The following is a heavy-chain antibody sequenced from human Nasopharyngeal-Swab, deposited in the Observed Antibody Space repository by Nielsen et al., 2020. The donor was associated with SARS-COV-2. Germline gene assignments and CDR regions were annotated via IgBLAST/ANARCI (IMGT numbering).Heavy chain of an antibody. CDR1: GFTISSYA. J-gene: IGHJ4*02. CDR2: ISASGGST. D-gene: IGHD6-19*01. CDR3: AKTSARIGYSSGWGPDY. V-gene: IGHV3-23*01. Sequence: GESLKISCAASGFTISSYAMSWVRQAPGKGLEWVSGISASGGSTYSADSVKGRFTISRDNSKNTLYLQMNSLRADDTAVYYCAKTSARIGYSSGWGPDYWGQGTLVTVSS.